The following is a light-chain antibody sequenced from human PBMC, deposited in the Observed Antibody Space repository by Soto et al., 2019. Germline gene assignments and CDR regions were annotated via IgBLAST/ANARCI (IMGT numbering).Light chain of an antibody. J-gene: IGKJ1*01. CDR3: QHYNSYSEA. V-gene: IGKV1-5*03. CDR2: KAS. CDR1: QNIYTW. Sequence: DTPSTPSPSTLSASLGDRATITCPASQNIYTWLAWYQQKPRKAPKLLIYKASTLKSGVPSRFSGSGSGTEFTLTISSLQTDDFATYYCQHYNSYSEAVGQGTKGDIK.